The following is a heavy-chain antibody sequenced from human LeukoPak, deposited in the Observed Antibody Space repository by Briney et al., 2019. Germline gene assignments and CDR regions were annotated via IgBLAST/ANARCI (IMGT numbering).Heavy chain of an antibody. J-gene: IGHJ5*02. D-gene: IGHD3-10*01. Sequence: SETLSLTCTVSGDSINGFYWSWIRQAAGKGLEWIGYIYYSGSTNYNTSPKSRVTISVDTSKKQFSLKLSSVTAADTAVYYCARGGYYGSGNDFRFDPWGQGTLVTVSS. CDR2: IYYSGST. CDR3: ARGGYYGSGNDFRFDP. CDR1: GDSINGFY. V-gene: IGHV4-59*01.